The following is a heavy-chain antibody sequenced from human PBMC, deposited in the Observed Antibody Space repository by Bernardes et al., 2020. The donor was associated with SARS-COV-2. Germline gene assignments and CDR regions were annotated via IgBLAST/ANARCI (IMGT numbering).Heavy chain of an antibody. CDR1: GFTFSSSV. CDR3: AREYTYGFDS. CDR2: ISTGGSTK. Sequence: GSLRLSCAASGFTFSSSVMNWVRPAPGKGLEWVSYISTGGSTKYYADSVKGRFTISRDNAKNSLYLQMNSLRAEDTAVYYCAREYTYGFDSWGQGTLVTVSS. J-gene: IGHJ4*02. V-gene: IGHV3-48*03. D-gene: IGHD5-18*01.